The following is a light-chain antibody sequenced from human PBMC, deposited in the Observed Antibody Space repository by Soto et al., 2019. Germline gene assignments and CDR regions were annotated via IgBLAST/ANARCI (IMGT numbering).Light chain of an antibody. CDR1: QTISSW. CDR3: QQANSFIT. Sequence: DIQMTQSPSTLYGYVGARVTITCRASQTISSWLAWYQQKPGKAPKLLIYKASTLKSGVPSRFSGSGSGTDFTLTISSLQPEDFATYYCQQANSFITFGQGTRLEIK. CDR2: KAS. J-gene: IGKJ5*01. V-gene: IGKV1-5*03.